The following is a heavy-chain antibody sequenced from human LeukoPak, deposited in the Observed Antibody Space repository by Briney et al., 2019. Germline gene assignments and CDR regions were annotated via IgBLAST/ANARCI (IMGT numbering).Heavy chain of an antibody. CDR2: ISSSSSYI. V-gene: IGHV3-21*01. CDR3: ARVLLGDAFDI. CDR1: GFTFSSYS. J-gene: IGHJ3*02. D-gene: IGHD1-26*01. Sequence: GGSLRLSCAASGFTFSSYSMNWVRQAPGKGLEWVSSISSSSSYIYYADSVKGRFTISRDNAKNSLYLQMNSLRAEDTAVYYCARVLLGDAFDIWGQGTMVTVSS.